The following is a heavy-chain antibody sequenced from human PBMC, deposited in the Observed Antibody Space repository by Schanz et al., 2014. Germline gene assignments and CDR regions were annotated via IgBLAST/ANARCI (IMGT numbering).Heavy chain of an antibody. V-gene: IGHV1-8*01. CDR1: GYTFTSYD. CDR3: ARGRTFDY. Sequence: VQLVQSGAEVKRPGASVKVSCKASGYTFTSYDINWVRQAPGQGLEWLGWMNPNSGNPGFAQKFRGRVTMTRNTSMSTAYIELHILTSEDTAVYYCARGRTFDYWGQGTLVTVSS. J-gene: IGHJ4*02. CDR2: MNPNSGNP.